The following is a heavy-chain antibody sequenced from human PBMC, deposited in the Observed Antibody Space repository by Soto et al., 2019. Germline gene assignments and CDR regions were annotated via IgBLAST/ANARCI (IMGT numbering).Heavy chain of an antibody. CDR3: ARVVFGALGY. V-gene: IGHV1-46*01. Sequence: QVQLVQSGAEVRKPGASVKVSCKTSGYTFSNYFLHWVRQAPGQGLEWMGIINPNGDFATYAQKFQGRVTLTRDTSTTTYYMELGSLTSDDTAVYYCARVVFGALGYWGQGTLVTVSS. J-gene: IGHJ4*02. CDR2: INPNGDFA. CDR1: GYTFSNYF. D-gene: IGHD1-20*01.